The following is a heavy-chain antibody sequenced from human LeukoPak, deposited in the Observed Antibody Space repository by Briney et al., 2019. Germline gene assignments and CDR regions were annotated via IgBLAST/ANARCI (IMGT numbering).Heavy chain of an antibody. V-gene: IGHV4-39*01. J-gene: IGHJ6*03. CDR3: ASFYCSGGSCYQYFSYYYMDV. D-gene: IGHD2-15*01. CDR1: GGSISSRSYY. Sequence: SETLSLTCTVSGGSISSRSYYWGWIRQPPGKGLEWIGSIYYSGSTYYNPSLQSRATISVDTSKNQFSLKLNSVTAADTAVYYCASFYCSGGSCYQYFSYYYMDVWGKGTTVTISS. CDR2: IYYSGST.